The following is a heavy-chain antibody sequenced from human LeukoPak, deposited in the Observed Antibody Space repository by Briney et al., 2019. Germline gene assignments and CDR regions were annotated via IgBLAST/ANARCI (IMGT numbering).Heavy chain of an antibody. Sequence: GGSLRLSCAASGLTVSANYMSWVRQFPGKGLECVSVIYTGGSTYYADSVKGRFTISRDKTKNILDLQMKGLRAGDTAFYYCVRGWRVNYYHYYGMDVCGQGTTVTVSS. J-gene: IGHJ6*02. CDR1: GLTVSANY. CDR3: VRGWRVNYYHYYGMDV. V-gene: IGHV3-53*01. CDR2: IYTGGST.